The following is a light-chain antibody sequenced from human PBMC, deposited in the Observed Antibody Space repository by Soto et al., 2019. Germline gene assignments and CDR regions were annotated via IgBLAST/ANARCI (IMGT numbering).Light chain of an antibody. CDR2: RAS. CDR3: LQYHNLWA. J-gene: IGKJ1*01. V-gene: IGKV3-15*01. CDR1: QNIYYN. Sequence: ILMTQSPATESVSPGESATLSCRASQNIYYNVAWYQHRPGHAPRLLIYRASTRAPGVPDRFSGSGSGTEFTLTLSSLQPEDFKIYSCLQYHNLWAFGQGTKVEI.